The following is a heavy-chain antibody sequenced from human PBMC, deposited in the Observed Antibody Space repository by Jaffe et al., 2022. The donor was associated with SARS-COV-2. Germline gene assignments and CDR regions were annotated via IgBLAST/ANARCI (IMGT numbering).Heavy chain of an antibody. CDR1: GFTFSSYA. CDR3: AKAPPHGSGSYYPYYYYGMDV. J-gene: IGHJ6*02. D-gene: IGHD3-10*01. V-gene: IGHV3-23*01. CDR2: ISGSGGST. Sequence: EVQLLESGGGLVQPGGSLRLSCAASGFTFSSYAMSWVRQAPGKGLEWVSAISGSGGSTYYADSVKGRFTISRDNSKNTLYLQMNSLRAEDTAVYYCAKAPPHGSGSYYPYYYYGMDVWGQGTTVTVSS.